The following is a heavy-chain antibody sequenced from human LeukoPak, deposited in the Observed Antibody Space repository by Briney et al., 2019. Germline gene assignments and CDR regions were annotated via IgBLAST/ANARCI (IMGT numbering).Heavy chain of an antibody. Sequence: GGSLRLSCAASGFTLSNAWMSWVRQAPGKGLEWVGRIKSKTDGGTTDYAAPVKGRFTISRDDSKNTLYLQMNSLKTEDTAVYYCTTRGGCSSTSCYFLRYWGQGTLVTVSS. CDR1: GFTLSNAW. J-gene: IGHJ4*02. D-gene: IGHD2-2*01. CDR3: TTRGGCSSTSCYFLRY. V-gene: IGHV3-15*01. CDR2: IKSKTDGGTT.